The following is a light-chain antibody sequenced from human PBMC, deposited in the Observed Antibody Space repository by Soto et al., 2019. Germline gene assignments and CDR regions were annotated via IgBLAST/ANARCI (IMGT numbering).Light chain of an antibody. V-gene: IGLV1-40*01. Sequence: QSVLTPPPSVSGAPGQRVTISCTGSSSNIGAGYDVHWYQQLPGTAPKLLIYGNSNRPSGVPDRFSGSKSGTSASLAITGLQAEDEADYYCQAYDSSRSGRAFGTGTKLTVL. CDR3: QAYDSSRSGRA. CDR2: GNS. J-gene: IGLJ1*01. CDR1: SSNIGAGYD.